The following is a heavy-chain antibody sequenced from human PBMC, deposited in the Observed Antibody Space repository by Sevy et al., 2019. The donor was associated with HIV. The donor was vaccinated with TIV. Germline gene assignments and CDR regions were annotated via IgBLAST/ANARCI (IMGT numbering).Heavy chain of an antibody. CDR2: LSYGCGKI. V-gene: IGHV3-23*01. D-gene: IGHD2-8*01. CDR3: AREGCTRPHDY. J-gene: IGHJ4*02. Sequence: GGSLRLSCAASGFAFYDYSMSWIRQAPGKGLEWVTTLSYGCGKINYADSVKGRFTISKDNSKNSFYLQMDNLRVEDTALYYCAREGCTRPHDYWGQGTRVTVSS. CDR1: GFAFYDYS.